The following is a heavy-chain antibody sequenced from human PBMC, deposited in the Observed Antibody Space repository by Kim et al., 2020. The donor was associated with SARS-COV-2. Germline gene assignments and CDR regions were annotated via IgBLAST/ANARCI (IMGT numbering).Heavy chain of an antibody. V-gene: IGHV4-30-2*01. J-gene: IGHJ4*02. Sequence: GRTYYNPSLNGRFTISGDRSKNQFSLRLNSVTAADTAVYYCARGGLSKFDYWGQGTLVTVSS. D-gene: IGHD1-26*01. CDR2: GRT. CDR3: ARGGLSKFDY.